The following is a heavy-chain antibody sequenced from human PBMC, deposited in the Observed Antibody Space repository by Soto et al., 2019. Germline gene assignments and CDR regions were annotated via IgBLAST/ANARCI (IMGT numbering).Heavy chain of an antibody. CDR1: GYSFTSYW. Sequence: GESLKISCKGSGYSFTSYWIGWVRQMPGKGLEWMGIIYPGDSDTRYSPSFQGQVTISADKSISTAYLQWSSLKASDTAMYYCARRGLAARSSKPYYMDVWGKGTTVTVSS. V-gene: IGHV5-51*01. CDR2: IYPGDSDT. D-gene: IGHD6-6*01. J-gene: IGHJ6*03. CDR3: ARRGLAARSSKPYYMDV.